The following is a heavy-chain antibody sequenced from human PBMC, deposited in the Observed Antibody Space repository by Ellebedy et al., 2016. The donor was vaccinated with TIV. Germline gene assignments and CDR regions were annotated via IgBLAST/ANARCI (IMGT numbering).Heavy chain of an antibody. Sequence: AASVKVSCKASGYTFASYDITWVRQAPGQGLEWLGWVSPKSDKTYYAQKFQDRVTMTWETSVSTVYMELSSLRFEDTAVYYCSRGVGQVGDFWGQGTMVTVSS. J-gene: IGHJ3*01. CDR2: VSPKSDKT. CDR1: GYTFASYD. V-gene: IGHV1-8*01. CDR3: SRGVGQVGDF.